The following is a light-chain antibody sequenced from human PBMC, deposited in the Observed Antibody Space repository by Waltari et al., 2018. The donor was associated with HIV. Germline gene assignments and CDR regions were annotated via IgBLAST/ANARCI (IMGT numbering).Light chain of an antibody. CDR2: AVS. Sequence: IQLTQSPSFLSASVGDRVRITCRVTQGVGSYLAWYQKKPGKAPKLLIYAVSVLQSGVPSRFSGSGSGTEFTLTISGLQPEDLATYFCQQLKTYPVTFGGGTKV. CDR3: QQLKTYPVT. V-gene: IGKV1-9*01. J-gene: IGKJ4*01. CDR1: QGVGSY.